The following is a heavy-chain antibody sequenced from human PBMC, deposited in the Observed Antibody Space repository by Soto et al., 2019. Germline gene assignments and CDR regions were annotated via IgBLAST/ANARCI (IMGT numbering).Heavy chain of an antibody. Sequence: GGSLRLSCASSGFTFSSYGIHWVRQAPVKGLEWVAVISYDGSNKYYADSVKGRFTISRDNSKNTLYLQMNSLRAEDTAVYYCATTAYSSSPRSDYWGQGTLVTVSS. CDR2: ISYDGSNK. D-gene: IGHD6-6*01. J-gene: IGHJ4*02. CDR3: ATTAYSSSPRSDY. CDR1: GFTFSSYG. V-gene: IGHV3-30*03.